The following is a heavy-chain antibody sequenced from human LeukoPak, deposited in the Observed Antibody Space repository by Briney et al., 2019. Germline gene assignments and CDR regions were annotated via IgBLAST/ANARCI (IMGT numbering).Heavy chain of an antibody. V-gene: IGHV3-23*01. D-gene: IGHD1-14*01. J-gene: IGHJ4*02. Sequence: GGSLRLSCEASGFTFSAYAMSWVRQAPGKGLEWVSAISGSGGSTYYADSVKGRFTISRDNSKNTLYLQMNSLRAEDTAVYYCAKAYGKTQHFDYWGQGTLVTVSS. CDR3: AKAYGKTQHFDY. CDR2: ISGSGGST. CDR1: GFTFSAYA.